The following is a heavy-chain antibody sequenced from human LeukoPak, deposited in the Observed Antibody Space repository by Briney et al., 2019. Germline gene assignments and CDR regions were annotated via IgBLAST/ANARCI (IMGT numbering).Heavy chain of an antibody. CDR1: GFTFSSYA. CDR3: ARDLTADILTGYYRNWFDP. D-gene: IGHD3-9*01. V-gene: IGHV3-30*04. Sequence: GRSLRLSCAASGFTFSSYAMHWVRQAPGKGLEWVAVISYDGSNKYYADSVKGRFTISGDNSKNTLYLQMNSLRAEDTAVYYCARDLTADILTGYYRNWFDPWGQGTLVTVSS. J-gene: IGHJ5*02. CDR2: ISYDGSNK.